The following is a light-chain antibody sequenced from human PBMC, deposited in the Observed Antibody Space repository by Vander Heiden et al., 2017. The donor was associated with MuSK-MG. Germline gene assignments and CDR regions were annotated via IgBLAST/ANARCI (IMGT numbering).Light chain of an antibody. J-gene: IGLJ2*01. Sequence: QSALTQPASLSGSPGPSITISCSGTSSDVGAYNYVSWYQHQPSKAPKVMIYDVSYRPSGVSIRFSGSKSGNTASLTISGLQAEDEADYYCASYTSSNSVVFGGGTKLTVL. CDR3: ASYTSSNSVV. V-gene: IGLV2-14*03. CDR1: SSDVGAYNY. CDR2: DVS.